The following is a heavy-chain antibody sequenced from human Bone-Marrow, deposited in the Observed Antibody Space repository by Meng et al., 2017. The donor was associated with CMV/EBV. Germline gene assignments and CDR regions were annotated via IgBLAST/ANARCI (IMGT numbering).Heavy chain of an antibody. V-gene: IGHV3-74*01. D-gene: IGHD6-13*01. CDR2: INSDGSST. J-gene: IGHJ6*02. Sequence: GGSLRLSCAASGFTFSSYWMHWVRQAPGKGLVWVSRINSDGSSTSYADSVKGRFTISRDNAKNTLYPQMNSLRAEDTAVYYCARVSSSWYYYYGMDVWGQGTTVTVSS. CDR1: GFTFSSYW. CDR3: ARVSSSWYYYYGMDV.